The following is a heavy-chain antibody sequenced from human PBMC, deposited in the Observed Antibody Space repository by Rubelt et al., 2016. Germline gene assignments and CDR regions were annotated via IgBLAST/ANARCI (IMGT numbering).Heavy chain of an antibody. D-gene: IGHD3-16*01. CDR1: GGSISSYY. Sequence: QVQLQESGPGLVKPSETLSLTCTVSGGSISSYYWSWIRQPPGKGLEWIGYIYYSGSTNYNPSLKSRVTISVDTSKNQFSLKLSSVTAADTAVYYCARRAGGYWGQGTLVTVSS. CDR3: ARRAGGY. J-gene: IGHJ4*02. CDR2: IYYSGST. V-gene: IGHV4-59*12.